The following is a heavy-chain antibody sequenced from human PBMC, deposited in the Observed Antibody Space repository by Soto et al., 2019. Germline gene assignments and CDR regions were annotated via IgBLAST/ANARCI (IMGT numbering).Heavy chain of an antibody. J-gene: IGHJ6*02. V-gene: IGHV1-8*01. CDR1: GYTFTSYD. CDR2: MDPNSGNT. CDR3: ARLVVVPAAIHYYYYYGMDV. Sequence: ASVKVSCKASGYTFTSYDINWVRQATGQGLEWMGWMDPNSGNTGYAQKFQGRVTMTRNTSISTAYMELSSLRSEDTAVYYCARLVVVPAAIHYYYYYGMDVWGQGTTVTVSS. D-gene: IGHD2-2*02.